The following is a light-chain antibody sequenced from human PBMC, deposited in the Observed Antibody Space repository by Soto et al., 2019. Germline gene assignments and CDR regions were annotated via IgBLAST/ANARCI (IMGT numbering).Light chain of an antibody. Sequence: QSVLPHPTSAPGTPGHRVTISCSGSSSNIGRDPVNWYQELPGTAPKLLIYDNNQRPSGVPDRFSGSKSGTSASLAISGLQSEDDADYFCAGWDGSLRGFVFGTGTKVTVL. CDR3: AGWDGSLRGFV. V-gene: IGLV1-44*01. CDR2: DNN. CDR1: SSNIGRDP. J-gene: IGLJ1*01.